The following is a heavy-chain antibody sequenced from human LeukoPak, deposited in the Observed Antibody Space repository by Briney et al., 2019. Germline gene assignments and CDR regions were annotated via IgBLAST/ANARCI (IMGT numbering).Heavy chain of an antibody. V-gene: IGHV1-46*01. J-gene: IGHJ5*02. Sequence: GASVKVSCKASGYTFSSYYMHWVRQAPGEGLEWMGIINPSGGSTSYAQKFQGRVTMTRDMSTRTLYMELSSLRSEDTAFYYCARVGDYSPRGWFDPWGQGTLVTVSS. CDR2: INPSGGST. CDR1: GYTFSSYY. D-gene: IGHD4-11*01. CDR3: ARVGDYSPRGWFDP.